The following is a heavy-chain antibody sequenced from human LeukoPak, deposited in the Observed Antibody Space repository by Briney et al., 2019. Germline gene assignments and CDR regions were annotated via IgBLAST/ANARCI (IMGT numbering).Heavy chain of an antibody. J-gene: IGHJ3*02. D-gene: IGHD1-1*01. CDR3: VKDSIPGNGRGDAFDI. V-gene: IGHV3-23*01. CDR1: GFTFSNYA. CDR2: IDGDGRGA. Sequence: GGVLRLSCAASGFTFSNYAMSWVRQAPEKGLECVSSIDGDGRGAYYADSVKGRFTISRDNSRNILYLQMSSLRVDDTAVYYCVKDSIPGNGRGDAFDIWGQGTKVTVSS.